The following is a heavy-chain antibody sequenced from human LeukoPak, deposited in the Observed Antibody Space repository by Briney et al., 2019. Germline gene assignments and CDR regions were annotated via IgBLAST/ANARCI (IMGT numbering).Heavy chain of an antibody. CDR1: GYTFTNYW. J-gene: IGHJ4*02. V-gene: IGHV5-51*01. Sequence: GESLKISCKGSGYTFTNYWIGWVRQMPGKGLEWMGIIYPGDSNTRYNPSFQGQVTISADKSISTAYLQWSSLKASDTAMYYCARLNTGVGATNYFDYWGQGTLVTVSS. D-gene: IGHD1-26*01. CDR3: ARLNTGVGATNYFDY. CDR2: IYPGDSNT.